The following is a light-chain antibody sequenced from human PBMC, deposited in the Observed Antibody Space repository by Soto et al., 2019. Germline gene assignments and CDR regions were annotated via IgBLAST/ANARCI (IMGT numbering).Light chain of an antibody. V-gene: IGLV2-14*01. Sequence: QSVLTQPASVSVSPGQSIAISCTGTSSDVGGYNYVSWYQQLPGKAPKLLISEVSNRPSGVSHRFSGSKSGNTASLTISGLQAEDEADYYCSSYRTGGPFVFGNGTQVTVL. CDR2: EVS. CDR3: SSYRTGGPFV. J-gene: IGLJ1*01. CDR1: SSDVGGYNY.